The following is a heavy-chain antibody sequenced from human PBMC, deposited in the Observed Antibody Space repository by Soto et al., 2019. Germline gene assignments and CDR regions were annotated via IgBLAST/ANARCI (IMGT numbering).Heavy chain of an antibody. J-gene: IGHJ4*02. D-gene: IGHD4-17*01. CDR3: AKDRGGHYGGISGGVFY. CDR1: GFTFSTNA. CDR2: ITSSSGTT. V-gene: IGHV3-23*01. Sequence: EVQLLESGGGLVQPGGSLRLSCVGSGFTFSTNAMSWVRQAPGKGLEWVSYITSSSGTTHYADSVKGRFTISRDNSKSTLYLQMNSLRAEDTAIYYCAKDRGGHYGGISGGVFYWGQGTLVTVSS.